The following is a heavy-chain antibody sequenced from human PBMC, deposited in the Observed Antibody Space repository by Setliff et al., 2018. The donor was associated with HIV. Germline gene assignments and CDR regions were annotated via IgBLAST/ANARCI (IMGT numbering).Heavy chain of an antibody. Sequence: ETLSLTCTVSGGSISSYYWSWIRQPAGKGLEWIGRIYTSGSTNYNPSLKSRVTMSVDTSKNQFSLKLSSVTAADTAVYYCASSPAWRSDFGLHTFDYWGQGTLVTVSS. CDR3: ASSPAWRSDFGLHTFDY. D-gene: IGHD2-2*01. CDR1: GGSISSYY. CDR2: IYTSGST. J-gene: IGHJ4*02. V-gene: IGHV4-4*07.